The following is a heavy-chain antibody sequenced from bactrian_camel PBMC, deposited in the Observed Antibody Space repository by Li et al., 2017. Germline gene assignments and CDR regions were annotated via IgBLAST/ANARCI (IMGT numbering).Heavy chain of an antibody. CDR3: AGDVCVGGNH. CDR2: IGSDGST. J-gene: IGHJ4*01. Sequence: HVQLVESGGGSVQAGGSLSVSCAASGWTDSIRCMAWFRQAPGKEREGVAAIGSDGSTLYADSVKGRFTTSQDNAKNTVYLQMNSLKTNDTAVYYCAGDVCVGGNHWGQGTQVTVS. CDR1: GWTDSIRC. D-gene: IGHD3*01. V-gene: IGHV3S53*01.